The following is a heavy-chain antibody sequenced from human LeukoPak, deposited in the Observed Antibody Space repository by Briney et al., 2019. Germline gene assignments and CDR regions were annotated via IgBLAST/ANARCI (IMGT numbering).Heavy chain of an antibody. J-gene: IGHJ5*02. V-gene: IGHV4-4*09. CDR2: IYTSGST. D-gene: IGHD6-13*01. CDR3: ARGIAAVIHSRPYWFDP. Sequence: SETLSLTCTVSGGSISSYYWSWIRQPPGKGLEWIGYIYTSGSTNYNPSLKSRVTISVDTSKNQFSLKLSSVTAADTAVYYCARGIAAVIHSRPYWFDPWGQGTLVTVSS. CDR1: GGSISSYY.